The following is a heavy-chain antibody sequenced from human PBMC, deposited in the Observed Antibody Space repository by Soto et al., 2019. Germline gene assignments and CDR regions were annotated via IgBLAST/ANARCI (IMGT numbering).Heavy chain of an antibody. CDR2: ISSSSSYI. CDR1: GFTFSSYS. V-gene: IGHV3-21*01. J-gene: IGHJ4*02. CDR3: ARDGGPDYSNNYDY. Sequence: GGSLRLSCAASGFTFSSYSMNWVRQAPGKGLEWVSSISSSSSYIYYADSVKGRFTISRDNAKNSLYLQMNSLRAEDTAVYYCARDGGPDYSNNYDYWGQGTLVTVSS. D-gene: IGHD4-4*01.